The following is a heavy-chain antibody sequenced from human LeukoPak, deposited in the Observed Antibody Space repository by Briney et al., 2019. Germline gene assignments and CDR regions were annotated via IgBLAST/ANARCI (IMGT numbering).Heavy chain of an antibody. CDR3: AGRSVVVTAIRYYFDY. D-gene: IGHD2-21*02. Sequence: SVKVSCKASGGTFSSYAISWVRLAPGQGLEWMGGIIPIFGTANYAQKFQGRVTITTDESTSTAYMELSSLRSEDTAVYYCAGRSVVVTAIRYYFDYWGQGTLVTVSS. CDR1: GGTFSSYA. J-gene: IGHJ4*02. CDR2: IIPIFGTA. V-gene: IGHV1-69*05.